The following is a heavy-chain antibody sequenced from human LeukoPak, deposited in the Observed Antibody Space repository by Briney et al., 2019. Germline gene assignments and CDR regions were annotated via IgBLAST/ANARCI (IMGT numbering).Heavy chain of an antibody. J-gene: IGHJ4*02. Sequence: GESLKISCKGSGYSFTSYWIGWVRQMPGKGLEWVGIIYPDDSDTRYSPSFQDQVIISADKSISTAYLQWSRLKASDTAMYYCVRHYPGGDYFIDYWGQGTLVTVSS. D-gene: IGHD4-17*01. CDR3: VRHYPGGDYFIDY. CDR2: IYPDDSDT. CDR1: GYSFTSYW. V-gene: IGHV5-51*01.